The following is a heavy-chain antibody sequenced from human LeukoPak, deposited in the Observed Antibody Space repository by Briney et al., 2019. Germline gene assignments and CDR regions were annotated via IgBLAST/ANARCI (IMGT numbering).Heavy chain of an antibody. V-gene: IGHV1-3*01. CDR2: INAGNGNT. CDR3: ARAARSSSWYSY. D-gene: IGHD6-13*01. CDR1: GYTFTSYA. J-gene: IGHJ4*02. Sequence: ASVKVSCKASGYTFTSYAMHWVRQAPGQRLEWMGWINAGNGNTKYSQKFQGRVTITADESTSTAYMELSSLRSEDTAVYYCARAARSSSWYSYWGQGTLVTVSS.